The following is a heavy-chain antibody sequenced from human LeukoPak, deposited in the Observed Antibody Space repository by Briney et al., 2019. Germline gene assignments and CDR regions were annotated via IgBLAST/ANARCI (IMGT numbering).Heavy chain of an antibody. V-gene: IGHV3-48*03. Sequence: GGSLRLSCAASGFTFSNYEMNWVRQAPGTGLEWVSYISSSGRTIYYADSVKGRFTISRDNAKNSLYLQMSSLRTEDTAVYYCSSSTAIGYWGQGTLVTVSS. CDR3: SSSTAIGY. CDR1: GFTFSNYE. J-gene: IGHJ4*02. CDR2: ISSSGRTI.